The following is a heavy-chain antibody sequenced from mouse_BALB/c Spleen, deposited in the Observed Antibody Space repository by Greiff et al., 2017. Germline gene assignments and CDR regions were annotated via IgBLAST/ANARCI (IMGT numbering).Heavy chain of an antibody. CDR2: IRNKANGYTT. CDR1: GFTFTDYY. CDR3: AREGGDAFFYAMDY. Sequence: EVKLVESGGGLVQPGGSLRLSCATSGFTFTDYYMSWVRQPPGKALEWLGFIRNKANGYTTEYSASVKGRFTISRDNSQSILYLQMNTLRAEDSATYYCAREGGDAFFYAMDYWGQGTSVTVSS. J-gene: IGHJ4*01. D-gene: IGHD3-3*01. V-gene: IGHV7-3*02.